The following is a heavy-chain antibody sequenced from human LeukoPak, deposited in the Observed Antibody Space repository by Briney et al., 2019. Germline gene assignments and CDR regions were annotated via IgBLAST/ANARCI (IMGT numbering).Heavy chain of an antibody. V-gene: IGHV3-48*03. Sequence: PGGSLRLSCAASGFTFSSYEMNWVRQAPGKGPEWVSYISSSGSTIYYADSVKGRFTISRDNAKNSLYLQMNSLRAEDTAVYYCARDGKLGATWGYYFDYWGQGTLVTVSS. D-gene: IGHD1-26*01. J-gene: IGHJ4*02. CDR3: ARDGKLGATWGYYFDY. CDR2: ISSSGSTI. CDR1: GFTFSSYE.